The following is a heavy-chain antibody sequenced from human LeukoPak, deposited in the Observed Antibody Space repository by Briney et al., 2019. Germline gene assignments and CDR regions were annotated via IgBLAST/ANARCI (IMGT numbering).Heavy chain of an antibody. Sequence: GESLKISCKGSGYTLTNYWISWVRQMPGKGLEWMGRIDPSDSYTTYNPSFQGHVTISDDKSINTAYLQWSSLEASDTAMYYCTRRRYSGDAFDIWGQGTMVTVSS. J-gene: IGHJ3*02. CDR1: GYTLTNYW. CDR2: IDPSDSYT. CDR3: TRRRYSGDAFDI. V-gene: IGHV5-10-1*01. D-gene: IGHD5-12*01.